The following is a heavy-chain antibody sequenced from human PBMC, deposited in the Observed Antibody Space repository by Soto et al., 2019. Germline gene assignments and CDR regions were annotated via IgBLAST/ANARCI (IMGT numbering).Heavy chain of an antibody. CDR1: GYTVSSYS. D-gene: IGHD6-13*01. CDR3: ARERSSSWYIDY. CDR2: ISSSSSTI. Sequence: WGSLRISCAACGYTVSSYSMDWVRQAPGKGLEWVSYISSSSSTIYYADSVKGRFTISRDNAKNSLYLQMNSLRAEDTAVYYCARERSSSWYIDYWGQGTLVTVSS. V-gene: IGHV3-48*01. J-gene: IGHJ4*02.